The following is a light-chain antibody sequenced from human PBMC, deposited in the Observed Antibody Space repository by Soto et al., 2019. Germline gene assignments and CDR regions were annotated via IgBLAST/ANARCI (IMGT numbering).Light chain of an antibody. CDR3: SSYAGSSNV. CDR1: SSDVGGYNY. J-gene: IGLJ1*01. Sequence: QSVLTQPPSASGSPGQSVAISCTGTSSDVGGYNYVSWYQQHPGKAPTLMIYEVNKRPSGVPDRFSGSKSGNTASLTVSGLQAEDDADYYCSSYAGSSNVFGTGTKVTVL. CDR2: EVN. V-gene: IGLV2-8*01.